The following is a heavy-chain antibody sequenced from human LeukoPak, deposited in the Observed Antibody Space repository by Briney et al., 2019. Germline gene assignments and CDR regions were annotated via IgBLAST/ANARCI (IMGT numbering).Heavy chain of an antibody. D-gene: IGHD1-1*01. CDR2: ISKDGTND. Sequence: GGSLGLSCAASGFIFSSHTMHWVRQAPGKGLEWVALISKDGTNDYYADSVKGRFTISRDNSKNTLYLQMNSLISEDTAVYYCARSTLGTMTRLGDYWGQGTPVTVSS. J-gene: IGHJ4*02. CDR3: ARSTLGTMTRLGDY. V-gene: IGHV3-30-3*01. CDR1: GFIFSSHT.